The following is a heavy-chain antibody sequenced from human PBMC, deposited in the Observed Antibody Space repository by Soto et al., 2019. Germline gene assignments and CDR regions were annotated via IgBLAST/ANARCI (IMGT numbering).Heavy chain of an antibody. J-gene: IGHJ5*02. Sequence: QVQLQQSGPGLVKPSQTLSLTCAISGDSVSSNDAVWNWIRQSPSRGLEWLGRTYYRSIWQTEXPXSXKXXMTINPAASKHHFSLQLNSVTPEDTAMYYCARLVGNSWLDHWGQGTLVTVSA. CDR2: TYYRSIWQT. CDR1: GDSVSSNDAV. CDR3: ARLVGNSWLDH. V-gene: IGHV6-1*01. D-gene: IGHD6-6*01.